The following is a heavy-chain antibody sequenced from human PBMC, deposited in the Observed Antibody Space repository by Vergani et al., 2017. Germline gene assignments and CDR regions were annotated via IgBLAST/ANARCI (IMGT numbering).Heavy chain of an antibody. Sequence: EVQLVESGGGLVQPGRSLRLSCAASGFTFDDYAMHWVRQAPGKGLEWVSGISWNSGSIGYADSVKGRFTISRDNAKNSLYLQMNSLRAEDTALYYCARDLGGSSSSWYLDYYGMDVWGQGTTVTVSS. D-gene: IGHD6-13*01. CDR3: ARDLGGSSSSWYLDYYGMDV. J-gene: IGHJ6*02. V-gene: IGHV3-9*01. CDR1: GFTFDDYA. CDR2: ISWNSGSI.